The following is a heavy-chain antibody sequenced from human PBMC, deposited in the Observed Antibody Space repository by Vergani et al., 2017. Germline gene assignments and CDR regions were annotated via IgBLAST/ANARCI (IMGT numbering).Heavy chain of an antibody. J-gene: IGHJ4*02. CDR3: ARGPSEIYYGWGPIDY. Sequence: QVQLQESGPGLVKPSETLSLTCTVSGGSISSYYWSWIRQPPGKGLEWIGYIYSSGSTNYHPSLKSRVTISVDTSKNQFSLKLSSVTAADTAVYYCARGPSEIYYGWGPIDYWGQGTLVTVSS. CDR2: IYSSGST. D-gene: IGHD3-10*01. V-gene: IGHV4-59*01. CDR1: GGSISSYY.